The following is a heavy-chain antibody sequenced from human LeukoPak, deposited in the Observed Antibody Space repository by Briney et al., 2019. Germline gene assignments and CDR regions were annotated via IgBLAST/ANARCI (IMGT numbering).Heavy chain of an antibody. Sequence: PSETLSLTYTVSGGSISSSNYFWGWIRQPPGKGLEWIGTIYYSGTTYYNPSLKSRVTISVDTSKNQFSLKLSSVTAADTAMYYCAKHYMGSYYNRGLDYWGQGTLVTVSS. V-gene: IGHV4-39*01. CDR1: GGSISSSNYF. D-gene: IGHD3-10*01. CDR3: AKHYMGSYYNRGLDY. J-gene: IGHJ4*02. CDR2: IYYSGTT.